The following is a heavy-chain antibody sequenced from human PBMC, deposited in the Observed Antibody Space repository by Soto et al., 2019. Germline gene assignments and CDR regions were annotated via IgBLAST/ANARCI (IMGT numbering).Heavy chain of an antibody. J-gene: IGHJ4*02. Sequence: EVQLLESGGGLVQPGGSLRLSCAASGFTFSSYAMSWVRQAPGKGLEWVSAISGSGGSTYYADSVKGRFTISRDNSKNTLYLQMNSLRAEDTAVYYCARRPAFLIAVAGSHYFDYWGQGTLVTVSS. CDR1: GFTFSSYA. CDR3: ARRPAFLIAVAGSHYFDY. V-gene: IGHV3-23*01. D-gene: IGHD6-19*01. CDR2: ISGSGGST.